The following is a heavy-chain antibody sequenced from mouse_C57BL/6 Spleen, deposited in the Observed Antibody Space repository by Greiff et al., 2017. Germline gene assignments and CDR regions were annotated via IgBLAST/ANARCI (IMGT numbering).Heavy chain of an antibody. CDR2: INPNNGGT. V-gene: IGHV1-18*01. CDR1: GYTFTDYN. J-gene: IGHJ4*01. Sequence: EVQLVESGPELVKPGASVKIPCKASGYTFTDYNMDWVKQSHGKSLEWIGDINPNNGGTIYNQKFKGKATLTVDKSSSTAYMELRSLTSEDTAVYYCARVRGDYYAMDYWGQGTSVTVSS. CDR3: ARVRGDYYAMDY.